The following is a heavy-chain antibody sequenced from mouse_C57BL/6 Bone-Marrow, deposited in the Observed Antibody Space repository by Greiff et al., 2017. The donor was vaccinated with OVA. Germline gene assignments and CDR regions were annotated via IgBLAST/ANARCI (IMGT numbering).Heavy chain of an antibody. J-gene: IGHJ1*03. CDR3: ARIYLTFDV. CDR1: GYTFTSYW. Sequence: VQLQQPGAELVRPGTSVKLSCKASGYTFTSYWMHWVKQRPGQGLEWIGVIDPSDSYTNYNQKFKGKATLTVDTSSSTAYMQLSSLTSEDSAVYYCARIYLTFDVWGTGTTVTVSS. V-gene: IGHV1-59*01. CDR2: IDPSDSYT. D-gene: IGHD5-5*01.